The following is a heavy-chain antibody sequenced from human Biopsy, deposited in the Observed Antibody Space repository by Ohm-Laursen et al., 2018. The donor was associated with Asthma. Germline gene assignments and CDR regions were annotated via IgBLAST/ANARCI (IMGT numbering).Heavy chain of an antibody. CDR1: GGTFNTYV. J-gene: IGHJ4*02. CDR3: ARKAGSCISRTCYSLDF. Sequence: SVKVSCKPLGGTFNTYVIGWVRQAPGQGLEWMGGINPVFGTTTYPQKFQDRVTITADDSTSTVYMELSSLRSEDTAVYYCARKAGSCISRTCYSLDFWGRGTLVTVSS. V-gene: IGHV1-69*13. CDR2: INPVFGTT. D-gene: IGHD2-2*01.